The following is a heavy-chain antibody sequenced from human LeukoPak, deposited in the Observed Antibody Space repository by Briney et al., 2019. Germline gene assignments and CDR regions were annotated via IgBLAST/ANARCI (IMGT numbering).Heavy chain of an antibody. D-gene: IGHD2-15*01. CDR3: ARTFWGGSFSDAFDI. CDR1: GFTFSSYS. CDR2: ISSSSSYI. J-gene: IGHJ3*02. Sequence: GGSLRLSCAASGFTFSSYSMNWVRQAPGKGLEWVSSISSSSSYIYYADSVKGRFTISRDNAKNSLYLQMNSLRAEDTAVYYCARTFWGGSFSDAFDIWGQGTMVTVSS. V-gene: IGHV3-21*01.